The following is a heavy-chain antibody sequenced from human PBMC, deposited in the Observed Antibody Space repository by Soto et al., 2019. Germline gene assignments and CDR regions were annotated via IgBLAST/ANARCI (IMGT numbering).Heavy chain of an antibody. D-gene: IGHD6-19*01. Sequence: GESLKISCKGSGYSFTSYWIGWVRQMPGKGLEWMGIIYPGDSDTRYSPSFQGQVTISADKSISTAYLQWSSLKASDTAMYYCARPTKQWLAQDAFDIWGQGTMVTVSS. J-gene: IGHJ3*02. CDR3: ARPTKQWLAQDAFDI. CDR2: IYPGDSDT. V-gene: IGHV5-51*01. CDR1: GYSFTSYW.